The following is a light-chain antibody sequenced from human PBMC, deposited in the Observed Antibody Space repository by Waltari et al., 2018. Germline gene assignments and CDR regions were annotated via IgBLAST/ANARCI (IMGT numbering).Light chain of an antibody. Sequence: VMTQYPATLSVSPGGGATLSCSASHRISTNLAWYQQNPGQAPRLLIYTASTRAAGVPARFSGSGSGTEFTLTISSLQSEDSAVYYCQQYNNWPPLTFGGGTKVEI. CDR1: HRISTN. CDR3: QQYNNWPPLT. V-gene: IGKV3-15*01. J-gene: IGKJ4*01. CDR2: TAS.